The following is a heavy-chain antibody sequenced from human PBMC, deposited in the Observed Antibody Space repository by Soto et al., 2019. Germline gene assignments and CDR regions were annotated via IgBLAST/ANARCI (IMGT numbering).Heavy chain of an antibody. D-gene: IGHD5-18*01. CDR1: GGSFSRNWAA. CDR3: ATQLGYTYDYALDYYYGMDV. V-gene: IGHV6-1*01. CDR2: TYYRSKWYN. Sequence: SQTLSLTCAISGGSFSRNWAAWNWIRQSPSRGLEWLGRTYYRSKWYNDYAVSVTSRITSNPDTSKNQFSLQLHAVTPEDTALDYCATQLGYTYDYALDYYYGMDVWGQGTTVTVSS. J-gene: IGHJ6*02.